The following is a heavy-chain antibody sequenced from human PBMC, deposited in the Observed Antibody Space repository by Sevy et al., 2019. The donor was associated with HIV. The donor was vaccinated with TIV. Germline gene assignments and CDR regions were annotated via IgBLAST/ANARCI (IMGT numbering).Heavy chain of an antibody. J-gene: IGHJ4*02. CDR3: TSMTTVEGVFDF. V-gene: IGHV3-15*01. CDR2: IKSKSDGGPS. CDR1: GFIFSNAW. Sequence: GGSLRLSCAASGFIFSNAWMSWVRQAPGKGLEWVGRIKSKSDGGPSDYAAPVKGRFTISRDDSRNTLYLQMNSLKTEDTAVYYYTSMTTVEGVFDFWGQGTLVTVSS. D-gene: IGHD4-17*01.